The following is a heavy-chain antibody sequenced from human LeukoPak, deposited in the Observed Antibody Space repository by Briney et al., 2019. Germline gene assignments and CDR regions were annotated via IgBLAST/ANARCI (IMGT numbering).Heavy chain of an antibody. V-gene: IGHV1-24*01. CDR1: GYTLTELS. Sequence: PGASVKVSCKVSGYTLTELSMHWVRQAPGKGLERMGGFDPEDGETIYAQKFQGRVTMTEDTSTDTAYMELSSLRSEDTAVYYCATAIVVVVAATTYFDYWGRGTLVTVSS. D-gene: IGHD2-15*01. CDR3: ATAIVVVVAATTYFDY. CDR2: FDPEDGET. J-gene: IGHJ4*02.